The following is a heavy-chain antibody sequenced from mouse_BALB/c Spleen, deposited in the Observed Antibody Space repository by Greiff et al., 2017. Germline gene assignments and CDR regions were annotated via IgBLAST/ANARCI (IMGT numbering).Heavy chain of an antibody. CDR2: ISSGGST. CDR3: ARGEGYYYWYFDV. J-gene: IGHJ1*01. D-gene: IGHD2-3*01. Sequence: EVKVVESGGGLVKPGGSLKLSCAASGFTFSSYAMSWVRQTPEKRLEWVASISSGGSTYYPDSVKGRFTISRDNARNILYLQMSSLRSEDTAMYYCARGEGYYYWYFDVWGAGTTVTVSS. CDR1: GFTFSSYA. V-gene: IGHV5-6-5*01.